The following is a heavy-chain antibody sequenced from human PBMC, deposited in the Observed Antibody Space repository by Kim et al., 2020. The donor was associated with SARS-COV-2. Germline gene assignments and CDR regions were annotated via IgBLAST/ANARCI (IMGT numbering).Heavy chain of an antibody. V-gene: IGHV5-51*01. Sequence: RQKPGEGLEWMGIIYPRDSEISYSPSFEDQVTIAADRSGSIAYLHLTRLQAWDSGLYYCARVAANSDVGQDEPPHAGMDVWGQGTAVIVS. D-gene: IGHD2-15*01. CDR3: ARVAANSDVGQDEPPHAGMDV. CDR2: IYPRDSEI. J-gene: IGHJ6*02.